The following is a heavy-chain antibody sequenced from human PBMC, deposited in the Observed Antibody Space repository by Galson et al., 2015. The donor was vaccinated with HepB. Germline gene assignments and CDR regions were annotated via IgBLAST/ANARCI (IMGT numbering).Heavy chain of an antibody. CDR3: ARRPQGSRTAGYSYGNHDAFDI. Sequence: SVKVSCKASGYTFTSYGISWVRQAPGQGLEWMGWISAYNGNTNYAQKLQGRVTMTTDTSTSTAYMELSSLRSEDTAVYYCARRPQGSRTAGYSYGNHDAFDIWGQGTMVTVSS. CDR1: GYTFTSYG. J-gene: IGHJ3*02. D-gene: IGHD5-18*01. CDR2: ISAYNGNT. V-gene: IGHV1-18*04.